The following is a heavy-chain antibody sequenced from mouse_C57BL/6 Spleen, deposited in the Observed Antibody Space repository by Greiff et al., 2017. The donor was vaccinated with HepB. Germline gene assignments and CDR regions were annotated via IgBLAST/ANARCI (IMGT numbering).Heavy chain of an antibody. D-gene: IGHD2-2*01. CDR1: GYAFTNYL. V-gene: IGHV1-54*01. CDR2: INPGSGGT. CDR3: ARSGSTMVTTTHYFDY. J-gene: IGHJ2*01. Sequence: VQLQQSGAELVRPGTSVKVSCKASGYAFTNYLIEWVKQRPGQGLEWIGVINPGSGGTNYNEKFKGKATLTADKSSSTAYMQLSSLTSEDSAVYFCARSGSTMVTTTHYFDYWGQGTTLTVSS.